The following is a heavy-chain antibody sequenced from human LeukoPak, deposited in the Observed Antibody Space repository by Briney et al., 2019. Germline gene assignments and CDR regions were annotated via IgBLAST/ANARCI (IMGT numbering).Heavy chain of an antibody. J-gene: IGHJ5*02. CDR2: IYYTGST. CDR3: ARAGAIGGWYENSNWFDP. CDR1: AGSISSSSYY. Sequence: SDTLSLTCTVSAGSISSSSYYWGWLRQPPWKGLEWIGSIYYTGSTYSNPSLNTRSPISVDTSQNMCSLKQSSVTAADTAVYYCARAGAIGGWYENSNWFDPWGQGTLVTVSS. V-gene: IGHV4-39*07. D-gene: IGHD6-19*01.